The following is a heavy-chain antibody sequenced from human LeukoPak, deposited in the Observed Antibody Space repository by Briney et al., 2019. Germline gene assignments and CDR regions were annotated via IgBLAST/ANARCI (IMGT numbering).Heavy chain of an antibody. J-gene: IGHJ5*02. CDR2: IYSGGST. Sequence: GGSLRLSCAASGFTVSSNYMSWVRQAPGKGLEWVSVIYSGGSTYYADSVKGRFTISRDNSKNTLYLQMNSLRAEDTAVYYCARYCSSTSCYSGGFDPWGQETLVTVSS. D-gene: IGHD2-2*02. CDR1: GFTVSSNY. CDR3: ARYCSSTSCYSGGFDP. V-gene: IGHV3-53*01.